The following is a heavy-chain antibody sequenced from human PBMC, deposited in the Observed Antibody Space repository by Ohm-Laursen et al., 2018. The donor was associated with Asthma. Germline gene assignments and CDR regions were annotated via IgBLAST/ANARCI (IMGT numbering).Heavy chain of an antibody. CDR2: ISYDGSNK. J-gene: IGHJ4*02. CDR1: GFTFRSYA. D-gene: IGHD6-13*01. V-gene: IGHV3-30-3*01. CDR3: ARTSGYSSSWYTR. Sequence: SLRLSCAASGFTFRSYAMHWVRQAPGKGLEWVAVISYDGSNKYYADSVKGRFTISRDNSKNTLYLQMNSLRAEDTAVYYCARTSGYSSSWYTRWGQGTLVTVSS.